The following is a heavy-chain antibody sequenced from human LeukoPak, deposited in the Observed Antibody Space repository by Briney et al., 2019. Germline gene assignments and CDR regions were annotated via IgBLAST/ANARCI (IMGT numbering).Heavy chain of an antibody. CDR1: GDPISSYH. CDR3: ARDPGGTGTADY. V-gene: IGHV4-59*01. CDR2: IYYSGST. J-gene: IGHJ4*02. D-gene: IGHD1-1*01. Sequence: SSETLSLTCTVSGDPISSYHWSWLRQPPGKGLEWIGYIYYSGSTNYNPSLKNRVTISVDTSKNQFSLKLSSVTAADTAVYYCARDPGGTGTADYWGQGTLVTVSS.